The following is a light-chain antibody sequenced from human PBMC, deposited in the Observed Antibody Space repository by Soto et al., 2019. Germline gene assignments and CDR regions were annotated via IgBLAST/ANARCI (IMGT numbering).Light chain of an antibody. CDR2: DAS. Sequence: EIVLTQSPATLSFSPGERATLSCRASQSVNDYLAWYQQKPGQAPRLLIYDASKRATGIPARFSGSGSGTDFPLNIRSLEPEDFAVYYCQQRNNWPPLYTFGQGTKLEIK. CDR3: QQRNNWPPLYT. J-gene: IGKJ2*01. V-gene: IGKV3-11*01. CDR1: QSVNDY.